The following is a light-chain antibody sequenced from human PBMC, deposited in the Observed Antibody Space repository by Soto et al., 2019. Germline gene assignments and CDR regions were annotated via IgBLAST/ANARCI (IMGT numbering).Light chain of an antibody. V-gene: IGLV2-23*01. CDR1: SSDVGSYIL. J-gene: IGLJ1*01. CDR3: CSYVTGSTYV. CDR2: EGT. Sequence: QSALTQPASESGSPGQSITISCTGTSSDVGSYILVSWYQHYPDKAPKVMIYEGTKRPSGVSNRFSGSKSGNTASLTISGLQAEDEADYYCCSYVTGSTYVFGTGTKVTVL.